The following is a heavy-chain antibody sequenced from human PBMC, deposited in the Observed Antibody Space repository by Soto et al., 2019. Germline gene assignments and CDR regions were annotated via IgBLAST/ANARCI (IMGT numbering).Heavy chain of an antibody. CDR2: IDPRSGGT. V-gene: IGHV1-2*02. CDR3: ATDDYGIFPY. Sequence: HVQLVQSGTEVKKPGASVRVSCMVSGYPFTTYYIHWVRQAPGQGLEWMGWIDPRSGGTVYEQKFQGRVTMTRDTSIITVYMDLSGLTSDDTALYYGATDDYGIFPYWGQGSLVTVSS. J-gene: IGHJ4*02. D-gene: IGHD3-10*01. CDR1: GYPFTTYY.